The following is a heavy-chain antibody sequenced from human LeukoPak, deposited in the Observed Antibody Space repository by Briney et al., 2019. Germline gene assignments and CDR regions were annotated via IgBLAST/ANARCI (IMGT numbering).Heavy chain of an antibody. J-gene: IGHJ5*02. CDR2: ISSSGSTI. CDR3: ARGRAVAGTFWFDP. CDR1: GFTFSSYE. V-gene: IGHV3-48*03. Sequence: GGSLRLSCAASGFTFSSYEMNWVRQAPGKGLEWVSYISSSGSTIYYADSVKGRFTISRDNAKNSLYLQMNSLRAEDTAVYYCARGRAVAGTFWFDPWGQGTLVTVSS. D-gene: IGHD6-19*01.